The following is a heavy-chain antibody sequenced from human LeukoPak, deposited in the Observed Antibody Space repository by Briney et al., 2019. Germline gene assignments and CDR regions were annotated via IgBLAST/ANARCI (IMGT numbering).Heavy chain of an antibody. CDR2: MNPNSGNT. Sequence: ASVKVSCKASGYTFTSYDINWVRQATGQGLEWMGWMNPNSGNTGYAQKFQGRVTMTRNTSTSTAYMELSSLRSEDTAVYYCARGRVRCSSTSCYLGPYYYYYGMDVWGQGTTVTVSS. CDR3: ARGRVRCSSTSCYLGPYYYYYGMDV. J-gene: IGHJ6*02. V-gene: IGHV1-8*01. D-gene: IGHD2-2*01. CDR1: GYTFTSYD.